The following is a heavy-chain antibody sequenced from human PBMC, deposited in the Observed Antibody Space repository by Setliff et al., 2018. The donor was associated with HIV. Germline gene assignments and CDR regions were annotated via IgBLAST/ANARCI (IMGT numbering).Heavy chain of an antibody. V-gene: IGHV4-59*01. CDR2: IYYSGST. CDR3: ARSPGVDTNMAFDY. D-gene: IGHD5-18*01. Sequence: SETLSLTCTVAGGSIINYFWSWIRLPPGKRLEWIGYIYYSGSTDYNPSLKSRFTISVDTSKSQVSLKLSSVTAAATAVYYCARSPGVDTNMAFDYWGRGTLVTVSS. CDR1: GGSIINYF. J-gene: IGHJ4*02.